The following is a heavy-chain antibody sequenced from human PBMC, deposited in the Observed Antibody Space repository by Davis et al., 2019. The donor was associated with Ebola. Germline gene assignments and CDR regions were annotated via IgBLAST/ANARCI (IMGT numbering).Heavy chain of an antibody. CDR3: ARGFPRGYTFMRFDY. Sequence: GSLRLSCAVSGGSISSSNWWSWVRQPPGKGLEWIGEIYHSGSTNYNPSLKSRVTISVDKSKNQFSLKLSSVTAADTAVYYCARGFPRGYTFMRFDYWGQGTLVTVSS. V-gene: IGHV4-4*02. CDR1: GGSISSSNW. D-gene: IGHD5-18*01. J-gene: IGHJ4*02. CDR2: IYHSGST.